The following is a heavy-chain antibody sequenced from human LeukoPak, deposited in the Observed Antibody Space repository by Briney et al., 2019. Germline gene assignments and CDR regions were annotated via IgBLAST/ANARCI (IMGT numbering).Heavy chain of an antibody. CDR3: ARARRDGYNYRPYFDY. CDR2: INPSGGST. V-gene: IGHV1-46*01. CDR1: GYTFTSYY. Sequence: ASVKVSCKASGYTFTSYYMHWVRQAPGQGLECMGIINPSGGSTSYAQKFQGRVTMTRNTSISTAYMELSSLRSEDTAVYYCARARRDGYNYRPYFDYWGQGTLVTVSS. J-gene: IGHJ4*02. D-gene: IGHD5-24*01.